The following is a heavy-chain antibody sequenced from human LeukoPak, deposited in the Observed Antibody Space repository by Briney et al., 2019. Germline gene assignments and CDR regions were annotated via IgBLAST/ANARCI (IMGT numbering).Heavy chain of an antibody. Sequence: ASVKVSCKASGYTFTGYYMHWVRQAPGQGVEWMGWINPNSGGTNYAQKFQGRVTMTRDTSISTAYMELSRLRSDDTAVYYCARQVDFWIAYWGWGQGTLVTVSS. D-gene: IGHD3-3*01. V-gene: IGHV1-2*02. CDR3: ARQVDFWIAYWG. CDR2: INPNSGGT. CDR1: GYTFTGYY. J-gene: IGHJ4*02.